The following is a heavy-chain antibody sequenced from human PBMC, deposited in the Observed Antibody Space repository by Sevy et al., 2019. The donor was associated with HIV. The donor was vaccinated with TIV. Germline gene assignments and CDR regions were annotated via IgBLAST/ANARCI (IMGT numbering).Heavy chain of an antibody. CDR2: ISHDGRNE. D-gene: IGHD2-2*03. Sequence: GGSLRLSCAASGFTFSRYGMHWVRQAPGKGLEWVTVISHDGRNEHYADSVKGRFAISRDNSKSMLYLQMNSLRGDDMAVYYCVKDFGWMAAPENRGQGTLVTVSS. V-gene: IGHV3-30*18. CDR3: VKDFGWMAAPEN. CDR1: GFTFSRYG. J-gene: IGHJ4*02.